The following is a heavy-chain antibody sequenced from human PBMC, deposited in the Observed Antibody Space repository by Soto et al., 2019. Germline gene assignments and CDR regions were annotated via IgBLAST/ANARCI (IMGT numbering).Heavy chain of an antibody. CDR3: ASGYYDILTGFDYYYYGMDV. V-gene: IGHV3-11*06. CDR1: GFTFSDYY. D-gene: IGHD3-9*01. Sequence: GGSLRLSCAASGFTFSDYYMSWIRQAPGKGLEWVSYISSSSSYTNYADSVKGRFTISRDNAKNSLYLQMNSLRAEDTAVYYCASGYYDILTGFDYYYYGMDVWGQGTPITFSS. J-gene: IGHJ6*02. CDR2: ISSSSSYT.